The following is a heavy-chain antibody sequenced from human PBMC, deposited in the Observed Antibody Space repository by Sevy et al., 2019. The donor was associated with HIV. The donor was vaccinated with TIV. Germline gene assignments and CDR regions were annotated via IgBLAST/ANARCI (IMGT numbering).Heavy chain of an antibody. CDR2: IYPGDSDT. V-gene: IGHV5-51*01. D-gene: IGHD2-21*01. Sequence: GESLKISCKGSGYSFTSYWIGWVRQMPGKGLDWMGIIYPGDSDTRYSPSFQGQVTISAGKSISTAYQQWSSLEASDTAMYYCARLGGDRYFDYWGQGTLVTVSS. J-gene: IGHJ4*02. CDR3: ARLGGDRYFDY. CDR1: GYSFTSYW.